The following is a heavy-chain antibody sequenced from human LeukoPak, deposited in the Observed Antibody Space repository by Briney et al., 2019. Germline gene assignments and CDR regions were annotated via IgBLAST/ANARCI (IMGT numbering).Heavy chain of an antibody. CDR3: AKNYGDSRSYYDY. CDR2: ISGGGDYT. D-gene: IGHD4-17*01. Sequence: PGGSLRLSCAASGFTFSNYAMTWVRQGPGKGLEWVSAISGGGDYTLYADAVKGRYTTSRDNSKNTLFLQMSSLRAEDTAVYYCAKNYGDSRSYYDYWGQGILVTVSS. CDR1: GFTFSNYA. V-gene: IGHV3-23*01. J-gene: IGHJ4*02.